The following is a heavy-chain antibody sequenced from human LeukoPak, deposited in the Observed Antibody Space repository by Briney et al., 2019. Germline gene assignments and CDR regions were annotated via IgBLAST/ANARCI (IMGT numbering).Heavy chain of an antibody. CDR3: ASSEVGDSLIDYYGMDV. V-gene: IGHV1-18*01. CDR2: ISAYNGNT. D-gene: IGHD4-17*01. J-gene: IGHJ6*02. CDR1: GYTFTSYG. Sequence: ASVKVSCKASGYTFTSYGISWVRQAPGQGLEWMGWISAYNGNTNYAQKLQGRVTMTTDTSTSTAYMELRSLRSDDTAVYYCASSEVGDSLIDYYGMDVWGQGTTVTVSS.